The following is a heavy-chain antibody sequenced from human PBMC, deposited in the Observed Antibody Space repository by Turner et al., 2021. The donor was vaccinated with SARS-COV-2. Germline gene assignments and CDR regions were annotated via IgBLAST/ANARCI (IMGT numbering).Heavy chain of an antibody. CDR3: ARAMVRGVNAFAEYFQH. J-gene: IGHJ1*01. D-gene: IGHD3-10*01. CDR1: GYTFTAYN. V-gene: IGHV1-2*02. Sequence: QVQLVQSGAEVKKPGASVTVSCKASGYTFTAYNIHWLRQAPGQGLEWMGWVTANSGDTNYAQKFQGRVTMTRDTSISTAYMELSSLRSDDTAVYYCARAMVRGVNAFAEYFQHWGQGTLVTVSS. CDR2: VTANSGDT.